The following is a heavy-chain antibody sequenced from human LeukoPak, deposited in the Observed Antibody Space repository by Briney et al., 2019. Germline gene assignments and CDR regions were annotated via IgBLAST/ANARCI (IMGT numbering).Heavy chain of an antibody. V-gene: IGHV4-34*01. J-gene: IGHJ6*02. CDR3: ARGTNTIFGVVMPWPNYYYYYGMDV. D-gene: IGHD3-3*01. CDR2: FNHSRST. Sequence: SETLSLTCAVYGGSFSGYYWSWIRQPPGKGLEWIGEFNHSRSTNYNPSLKSRVTISVDTSKNQFSLKLSSVTAADTAVYYCARGTNTIFGVVMPWPNYYYYYGMDVWGQGTTVTVSS. CDR1: GGSFSGYY.